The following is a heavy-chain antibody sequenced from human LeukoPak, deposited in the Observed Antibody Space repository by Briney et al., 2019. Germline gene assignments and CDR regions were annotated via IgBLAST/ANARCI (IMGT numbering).Heavy chain of an antibody. V-gene: IGHV3-74*01. D-gene: IGHD4-11*01. J-gene: IGHJ3*01. CDR1: GFTFSSYW. CDR3: VRGFTTDAFDL. Sequence: PGGSLRLSCAASGFTFSSYWMHWVRQAPGKGLVWVSRINSDGDSTNYADSVKGRFTISRDNAKNTLYLQMNSLRAEDTAVYYWVRGFTTDAFDLWGQGTMVTVSS. CDR2: INSDGDST.